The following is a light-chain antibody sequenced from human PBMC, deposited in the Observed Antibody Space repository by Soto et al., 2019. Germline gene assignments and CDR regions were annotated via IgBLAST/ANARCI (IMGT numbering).Light chain of an antibody. CDR3: QQSYSTPIT. CDR2: AAS. CDR1: QSISSY. V-gene: IGKV1-39*01. J-gene: IGKJ5*01. Sequence: DIQVTQSPSFLCASVIDRVTISCPASQSISSYVNWYQQKPGKAPKLRSEAASSLQSGVPSRFSGSGSGTDFTRTSSSLQPEDFATYYCQQSYSTPITFGQGTRLEIK.